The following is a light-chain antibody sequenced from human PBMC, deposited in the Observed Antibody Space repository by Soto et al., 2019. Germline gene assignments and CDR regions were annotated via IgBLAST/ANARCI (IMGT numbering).Light chain of an antibody. CDR2: AAS. Sequence: EIVLTQSPGTLSLSPGETATLSCRASQRAGRNYLAWYQQKPGQAPRLVIFAASRRATGIPDRFSGSASGTDFTLTISRLEPEDFAVYYCQQYYGSPRYTFGQGTKLEIK. CDR3: QQYYGSPRYT. V-gene: IGKV3-20*01. CDR1: QRAGRNY. J-gene: IGKJ2*01.